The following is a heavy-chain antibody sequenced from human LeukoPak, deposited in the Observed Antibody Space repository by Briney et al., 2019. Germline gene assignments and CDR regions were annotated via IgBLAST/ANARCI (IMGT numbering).Heavy chain of an antibody. CDR1: GFTFSSYE. V-gene: IGHV3-48*03. D-gene: IGHD4-23*01. Sequence: GGSLRLSCAASGFTFSSYEMNWVRQAPGKGLEWVSYISSSGSTIYYADSVKGRFTISRDNAKNSLYLQMNSLRAEDTAVYYCARGQDTVVTSCDAFDIWGQGTMVTVSS. CDR2: ISSSGSTI. CDR3: ARGQDTVVTSCDAFDI. J-gene: IGHJ3*02.